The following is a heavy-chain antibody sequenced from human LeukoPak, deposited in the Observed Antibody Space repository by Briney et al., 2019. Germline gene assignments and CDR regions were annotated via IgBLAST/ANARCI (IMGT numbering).Heavy chain of an antibody. Sequence: AVKVSCKVSGGTFSSYPISWVRQAPGQGLEWMGEITPIFGEAQNAEKFQGRVTITADEPTSTVYMELTSLRLDDTAMYYCARNSRVASTSGLNYWGQGTLVTVSS. V-gene: IGHV1-69*13. CDR2: ITPIFGEA. CDR3: ARNSRVASTSGLNY. CDR1: GGTFSSYP. D-gene: IGHD5-12*01. J-gene: IGHJ4*02.